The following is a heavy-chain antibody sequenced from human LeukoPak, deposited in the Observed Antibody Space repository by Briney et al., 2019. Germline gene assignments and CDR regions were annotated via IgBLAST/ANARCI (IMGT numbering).Heavy chain of an antibody. V-gene: IGHV3-23*01. CDR2: VSGGGGST. J-gene: IGHJ4*02. CDR3: AKEKNSGYYYHFNY. D-gene: IGHD3-22*01. Sequence: GGSLRLSCAASGFTFTNFGMSWVRQAPGKGLEWVSAVSGGGGSTFYADSVKGRFTISRDNSKNTVYLRMNSLRAEHTAVYFCAKEKNSGYYYHFNYWGQGTLVTVSS. CDR1: GFTFTNFG.